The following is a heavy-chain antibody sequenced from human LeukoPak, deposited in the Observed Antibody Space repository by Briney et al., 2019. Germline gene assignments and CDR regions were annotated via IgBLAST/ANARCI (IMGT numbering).Heavy chain of an antibody. Sequence: GGSLRLSCAASGFTFNSYSMNWVRQAPGKGLEWVSYISFSSNTIYYADSVKGRFTISRDNDKNSLYLQMNNLRAEDTAVYYCARDPASYWGRGTLVTVSS. CDR3: ARDPASY. J-gene: IGHJ4*02. V-gene: IGHV3-48*01. CDR2: ISFSSNTI. CDR1: GFTFNSYS.